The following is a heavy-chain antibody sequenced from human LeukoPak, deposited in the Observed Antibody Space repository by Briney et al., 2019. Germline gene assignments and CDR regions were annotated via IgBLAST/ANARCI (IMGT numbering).Heavy chain of an antibody. CDR2: IIGSGGST. V-gene: IGHV3-23*01. CDR1: GFTFSSYA. CDR3: ANRGYQYYFDY. J-gene: IGHJ4*02. Sequence: GGSLRLSCAASGFTFSSYAMHWVRQAPGKGLEWVSAIIGSGGSTSYADSVKGRFTISRDNSKNTLYLQMNSLRPEDTAVYYCANRGYQYYFDYWGQGTLVTVSS. D-gene: IGHD3-22*01.